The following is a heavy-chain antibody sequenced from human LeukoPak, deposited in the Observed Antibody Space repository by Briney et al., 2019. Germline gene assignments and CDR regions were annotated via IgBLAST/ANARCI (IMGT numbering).Heavy chain of an antibody. J-gene: IGHJ5*02. CDR3: ARAPRRHCVSDSCYVDWFDP. CDR1: GLTFSSYA. CDR2: ISGSGGST. Sequence: GALRLSCAASGLTFSSYAMSWVRQAPGKGLEWVSAISGSGGSTYYADSVKGRFTISRDNSKNTLHLQMNSLRPEDTAVYYCARAPRRHCVSDSCYVDWFDPWGQGTLVTVSS. D-gene: IGHD2-2*01. V-gene: IGHV3-23*01.